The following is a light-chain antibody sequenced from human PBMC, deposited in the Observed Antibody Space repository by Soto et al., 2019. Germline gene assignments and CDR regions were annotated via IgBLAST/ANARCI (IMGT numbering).Light chain of an antibody. Sequence: IVMTQSPATLSVSPGERVTLSCRASQGIGITLAWYQQKPGQTPRLLSYGASNRATGIPARFSGSGSGTEFTLTINSLQAEDSAVYYCQRYNDWPLTFGGGTKVEIK. J-gene: IGKJ4*01. CDR2: GAS. CDR1: QGIGIT. CDR3: QRYNDWPLT. V-gene: IGKV3-15*01.